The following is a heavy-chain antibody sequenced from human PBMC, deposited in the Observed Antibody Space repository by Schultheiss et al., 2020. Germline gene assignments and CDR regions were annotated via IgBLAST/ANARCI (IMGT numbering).Heavy chain of an antibody. CDR3: ARDRYGDSTVGFDY. CDR2: ITSSSTSK. J-gene: IGHJ4*02. CDR1: GFTFSSYG. V-gene: IGHV3-48*02. D-gene: IGHD4-17*01. Sequence: GGSLRLSCAASGFTFSSYGMHWVRQAPGKGLEWVSCITSSSTSKYYADSVKGRFTISRDKAKNRLYLQMNSLRDEDTAVYYCARDRYGDSTVGFDYWGRGTLVTVSS.